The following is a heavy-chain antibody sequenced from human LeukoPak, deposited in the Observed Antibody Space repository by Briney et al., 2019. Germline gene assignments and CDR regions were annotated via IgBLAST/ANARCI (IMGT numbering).Heavy chain of an antibody. CDR2: IWYDGSNK. CDR3: ARDRGSSWYGFDY. CDR1: GFTFSSYG. V-gene: IGHV3-33*08. Sequence: PGGSLRLSCAASGFTFSSYGMHWVRQAPGKGLEWVAVIWYDGSNKYYADSVKGRFTISRDNSKNTLYLQMNSLRAEDTAVYYCARDRGSSWYGFDYWGQGTLVTVSS. J-gene: IGHJ4*02. D-gene: IGHD6-13*01.